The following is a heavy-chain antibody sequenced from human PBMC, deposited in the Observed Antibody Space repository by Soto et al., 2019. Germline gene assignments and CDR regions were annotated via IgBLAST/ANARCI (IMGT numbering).Heavy chain of an antibody. V-gene: IGHV2-5*02. Sequence: QITLKESGPTLVKPTQTLTLTCTFSGFSLSTSGVGVGWIRQPPGKALEWLALIYWDDDKRYSPSLKSRLTITKDTSKNQVVLTMTNMDPVATATYYCRHCCYCSGLNCYYTYHFYYWGQGTLVTVSS. J-gene: IGHJ4*02. CDR2: IYWDDDK. CDR1: GFSLSTSGVG. D-gene: IGHD2-15*01. CDR3: RHCCYCSGLNCYYTYHFYY.